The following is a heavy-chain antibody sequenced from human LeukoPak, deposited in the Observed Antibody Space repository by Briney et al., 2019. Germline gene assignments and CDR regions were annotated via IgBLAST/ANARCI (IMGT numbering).Heavy chain of an antibody. CDR1: GGTFSSYA. J-gene: IGHJ3*02. Sequence: ASVKVSCKASGGTFSSYAISWVRQAPGQGLEWMGRIIPIFGTANYAQKFQGRVTITTDESTSTAYMELSSLRSEDTAVYYCARDMRSGRGAFDIWGQGTMVTVSS. CDR2: IIPIFGTA. CDR3: ARDMRSGRGAFDI. D-gene: IGHD6-19*01. V-gene: IGHV1-69*05.